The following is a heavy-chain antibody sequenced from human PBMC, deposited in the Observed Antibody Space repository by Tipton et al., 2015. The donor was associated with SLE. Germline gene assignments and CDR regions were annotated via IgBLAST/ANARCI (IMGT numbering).Heavy chain of an antibody. J-gene: IGHJ4*02. CDR1: GGSFSGDY. V-gene: IGHV4-34*01. CDR3: ARELAGGFDY. CDR2: IYTSGST. Sequence: TLSLTCAVYGGSFSGDYWSWIRQPPGKGQEWIGYIYTSGSTNYNPSLKSRVSISVDTSKNQFSLKLSSVTAADTAVYYCARELAGGFDYWGQGTLVTVSS. D-gene: IGHD3-10*01.